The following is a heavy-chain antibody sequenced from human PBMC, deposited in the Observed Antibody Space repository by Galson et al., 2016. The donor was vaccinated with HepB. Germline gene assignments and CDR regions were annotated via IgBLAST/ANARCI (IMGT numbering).Heavy chain of an antibody. J-gene: IGHJ3*02. CDR3: ARTMVRGVPGFDI. Sequence: SVTVSCKASGYTFTSYDINWVRQASGQGLECMGRMNPSSGNKGYAQNFQGRVSMTSDASISTAYMELSGLRSEDTAVYYCARTMVRGVPGFDIWGQGTMVAVSS. CDR1: GYTFTSYD. D-gene: IGHD3-10*01. CDR2: MNPSSGNK. V-gene: IGHV1-8*01.